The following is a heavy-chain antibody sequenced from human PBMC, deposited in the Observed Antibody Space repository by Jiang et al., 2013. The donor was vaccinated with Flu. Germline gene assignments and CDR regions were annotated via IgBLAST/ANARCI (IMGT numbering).Heavy chain of an antibody. CDR1: GFTFSSYG. J-gene: IGHJ4*02. CDR2: IWYDGSNK. CDR3: ARDIGQWELHFDY. Sequence: PGRSLRLSCAASGFTFSSYGMHWVRQAPGKGLEWVAVIWYDGSNKYYADSVKGRFTISRDNSKNTLYLQMNSLRAEDTAVYYCARDIGQWELHFDYWGQGTLVTVSS. V-gene: IGHV3-33*01. D-gene: IGHD1-26*01.